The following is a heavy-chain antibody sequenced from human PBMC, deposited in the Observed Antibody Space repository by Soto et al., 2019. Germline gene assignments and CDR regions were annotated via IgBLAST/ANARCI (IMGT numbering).Heavy chain of an antibody. CDR1: GFTVSSNY. CDR2: IYSGGST. J-gene: IGHJ4*02. D-gene: IGHD2-15*01. Sequence: PGGSLRLSCAASGFTVSSNYMSWVRQAPGKGLEWVSVIYSGGSTYYSDSVKGRFTISRDNSKNTLHLQMNSLRAEDTAVYYCARVYGGNLFDYWGQGTLVTVSS. V-gene: IGHV3-53*01. CDR3: ARVYGGNLFDY.